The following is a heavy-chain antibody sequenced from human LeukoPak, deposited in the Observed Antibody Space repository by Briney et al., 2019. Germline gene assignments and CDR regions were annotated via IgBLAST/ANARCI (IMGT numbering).Heavy chain of an antibody. Sequence: ASVKVSCKASGYTFTSYGIGWVRQAPGQGLEWMGWISAYNGNTNYVQKLQGRVTMTTDTSTSTAYMELRSLRSDDTAVYYCASRRRGDWFDPWGQGTLVTVSS. CDR2: ISAYNGNT. CDR1: GYTFTSYG. CDR3: ASRRRGDWFDP. V-gene: IGHV1-18*01. J-gene: IGHJ5*02.